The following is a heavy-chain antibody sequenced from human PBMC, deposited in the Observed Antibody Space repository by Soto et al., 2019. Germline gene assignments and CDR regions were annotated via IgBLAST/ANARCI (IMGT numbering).Heavy chain of an antibody. CDR2: IYYSGSN. V-gene: IGHV4-31*03. D-gene: IGHD1-26*01. J-gene: IGHJ4*02. CDR1: GGSISSGGYY. Sequence: QVQLQESGPGLVKPSQTLSLTCTVSGGSISSGGYYWSWIRQHPGKGLEWIGYIYYSGSNYYNPSLKSRVTISVDTSKNQYSLKLISVTAADTAVYYCARYPHSWVTHFDYWGQGTLVTVSS. CDR3: ARYPHSWVTHFDY.